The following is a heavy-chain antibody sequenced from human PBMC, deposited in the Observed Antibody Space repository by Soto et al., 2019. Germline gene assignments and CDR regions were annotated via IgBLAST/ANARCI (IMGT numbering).Heavy chain of an antibody. CDR3: ARAHYGDYGYGMDV. CDR2: IYHSGTT. Sequence: QLQLQESGSGLVKPSQTLSLTCAVSGGSISSGGYSWSWIRQPPGKGLEWIGYIYHSGTTYYNPSLKSRVTISEDRSTNQFSLKMSSVTAADTAVYYCARAHYGDYGYGMDVWGQGTTVTVSS. V-gene: IGHV4-30-2*01. CDR1: GGSISSGGYS. D-gene: IGHD4-17*01. J-gene: IGHJ6*02.